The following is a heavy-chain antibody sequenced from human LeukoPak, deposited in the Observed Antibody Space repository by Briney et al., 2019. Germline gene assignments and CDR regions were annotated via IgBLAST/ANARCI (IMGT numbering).Heavy chain of an antibody. V-gene: IGHV1-69*05. D-gene: IGHD4-17*01. Sequence: VASVKVSCKASGGTFSSYAISWVRQAPGQGLEWMGRIIPIFGTANYAQKFQGRVTITTDESTSTAYMELSSLRSEDTAVYYCAYGDYGFDYWGQGTLVTVSS. CDR1: GGTFSSYA. CDR3: AYGDYGFDY. J-gene: IGHJ4*02. CDR2: IIPIFGTA.